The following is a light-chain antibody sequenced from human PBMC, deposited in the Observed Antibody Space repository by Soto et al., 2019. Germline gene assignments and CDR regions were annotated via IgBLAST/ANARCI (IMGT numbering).Light chain of an antibody. CDR2: RNN. CDR1: SSNIGSNY. V-gene: IGLV1-47*01. J-gene: IGLJ7*01. CDR3: AAWDDSLSGPV. Sequence: QSVLTQPPSASGTPGQRVTISCSGSSSNIGSNYVYWYQQLPGTATKLLIYRNNQRPSGFPDRFSGSKSGTSASLAISGLRSEDEADYYCAAWDDSLSGPVFGGGTQLTVL.